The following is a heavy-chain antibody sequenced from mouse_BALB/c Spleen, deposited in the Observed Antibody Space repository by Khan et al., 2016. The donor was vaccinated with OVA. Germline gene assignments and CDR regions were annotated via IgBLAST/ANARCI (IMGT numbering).Heavy chain of an antibody. CDR3: ARWDYDAPND. V-gene: IGHV3-2*02. Sequence: EVQLQESGPGLVKPSQSLSLTCTATGYSITSDYVWNWIRQLPGNKLERMGIISYSGSTSYNQSFKSRISITRDTSKNQSFLQLNSVTTEDTATYYCARWDYDAPNDWGQGTTLTVSS. J-gene: IGHJ2*01. CDR1: GYSITSDYV. D-gene: IGHD2-4*01. CDR2: ISYSGST.